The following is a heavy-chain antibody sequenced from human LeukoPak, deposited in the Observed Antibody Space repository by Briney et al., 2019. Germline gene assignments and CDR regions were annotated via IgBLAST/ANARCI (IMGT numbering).Heavy chain of an antibody. D-gene: IGHD3-22*01. CDR3: AKYYYDSSGYYITPPARAPDY. Sequence: LAGGSLRLSCAASGFTVSSYAMSWVRQAPGKGLEWVSVISGGGISTYYADSVKGRFTISRDNSQNALYLQMNSLTAEDTAVYYCAKYYYDSSGYYITPPARAPDYWGQGTLVTVSS. CDR2: ISGGGIST. V-gene: IGHV3-23*01. CDR1: GFTVSSYA. J-gene: IGHJ4*02.